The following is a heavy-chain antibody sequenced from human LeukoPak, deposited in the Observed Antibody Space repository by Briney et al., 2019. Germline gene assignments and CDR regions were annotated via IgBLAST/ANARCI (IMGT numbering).Heavy chain of an antibody. V-gene: IGHV3-48*04. Sequence: GGPLRLSCAASGFTSNSYAMNWVRQAPGVGLQWISYITGSSRIIYYADSVKGRFTISRDNAKTSLYLQMNSLRAEDTAVYYCARVSGGRTEYFDSWGQGTLVTVSS. J-gene: IGHJ4*02. CDR1: GFTSNSYA. D-gene: IGHD1/OR15-1a*01. CDR2: ITGSSRII. CDR3: ARVSGGRTEYFDS.